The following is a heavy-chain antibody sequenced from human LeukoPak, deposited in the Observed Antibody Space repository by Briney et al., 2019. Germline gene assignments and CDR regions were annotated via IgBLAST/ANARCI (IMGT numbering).Heavy chain of an antibody. CDR3: AKRGVVVRVFLVGFHKEAYYFDS. Sequence: PGGSLRLSCAASGFTFSSYSMNWVRQAPGKGLEWVSSISSSSSYIYYADSVKGRFTISRDNAKNSLYLQMNSLRAEDTAVYYCAKRGVVVRVFLVGFHKEAYYFDSWGQGALVTVSS. CDR2: ISSSSSYI. V-gene: IGHV3-21*01. CDR1: GFTFSSYS. D-gene: IGHD3-16*02. J-gene: IGHJ4*02.